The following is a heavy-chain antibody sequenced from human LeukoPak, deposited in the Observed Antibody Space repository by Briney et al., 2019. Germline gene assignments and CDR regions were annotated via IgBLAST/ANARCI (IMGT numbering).Heavy chain of an antibody. Sequence: NPSETLSLTCTVSGGSISSYYWSWIRQPPGKGLEWIGYIYYSGSTNYNPSLKSRVTISVDTSKNQFSLKLSSVTAAGTAVYYCARARGVTIFAGFDYWGQGTLVTVSS. CDR3: ARARGVTIFAGFDY. J-gene: IGHJ4*02. CDR1: GGSISSYY. D-gene: IGHD3-3*01. CDR2: IYYSGST. V-gene: IGHV4-59*01.